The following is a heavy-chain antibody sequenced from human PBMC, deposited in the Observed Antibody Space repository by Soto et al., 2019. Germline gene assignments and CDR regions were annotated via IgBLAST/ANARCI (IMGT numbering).Heavy chain of an antibody. Sequence: GGSLRLSCAASGFTFSSYGMHWVRQAPGKGLEWVAVISYDGSNKYYADSVKGRFTISRDNSKNTLYLQMNSLRAEDTAVYYCAKVTTYYDFWSGYQEGDVWGKGTTVTVSS. CDR1: GFTFSSYG. CDR2: ISYDGSNK. D-gene: IGHD3-3*01. CDR3: AKVTTYYDFWSGYQEGDV. V-gene: IGHV3-30*18. J-gene: IGHJ6*04.